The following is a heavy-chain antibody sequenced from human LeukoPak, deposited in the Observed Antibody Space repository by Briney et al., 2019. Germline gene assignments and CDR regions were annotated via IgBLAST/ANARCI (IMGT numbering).Heavy chain of an antibody. CDR2: INSDESSR. Sequence: GGSLRLSCAASGFTFSSYWMHWVRQVPGKGLVWVSRINSDESSRGYADSVKGRFTISRDNAKNTLYLQMNSLRAEDMAVYYCAKDWGSASGTYYTYWGKGTLVTVSS. CDR1: GFTFSSYW. D-gene: IGHD3-10*01. J-gene: IGHJ4*02. V-gene: IGHV3-74*01. CDR3: AKDWGSASGTYYTY.